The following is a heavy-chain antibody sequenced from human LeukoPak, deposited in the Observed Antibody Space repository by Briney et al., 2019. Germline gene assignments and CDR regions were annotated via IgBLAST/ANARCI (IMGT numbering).Heavy chain of an antibody. V-gene: IGHV3-64*01. D-gene: IGHD6-13*01. CDR1: GFTFSSYA. Sequence: PGGSLRLSCAASGFTFSSYAMHWVRQAPGKGLEYVSAISSNGGSTYYANSVKGRFTISRDNSKNTLYLQVGSLRAEDMAVYYCARDRIAAAGRLYYYYYGMDVWGQGTTVTVSS. CDR2: ISSNGGST. J-gene: IGHJ6*02. CDR3: ARDRIAAAGRLYYYYYGMDV.